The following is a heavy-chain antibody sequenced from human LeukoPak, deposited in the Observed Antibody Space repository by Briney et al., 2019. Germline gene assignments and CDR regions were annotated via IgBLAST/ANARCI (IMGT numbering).Heavy chain of an antibody. J-gene: IGHJ6*03. CDR2: IKQHGSEK. V-gene: IGHV3-7*01. CDR1: GFIFSSYW. CDR3: ARVRGDYYMDV. D-gene: IGHD4-17*01. Sequence: GGSLRLSXAASGFIFSSYWMTWVRQAPGKGLEWVANIKQHGSEKYYVDSVKGRFTISRDNAKNSLYLQMNSLRAEDTAVYYCARVRGDYYMDVWGKGTTVTVSS.